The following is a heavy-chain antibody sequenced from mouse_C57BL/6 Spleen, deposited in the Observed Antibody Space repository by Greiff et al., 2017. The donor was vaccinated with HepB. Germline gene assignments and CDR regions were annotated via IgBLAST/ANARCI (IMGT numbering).Heavy chain of an antibody. CDR1: GFTFSDYG. V-gene: IGHV5-17*01. J-gene: IGHJ3*01. CDR2: ISSGSSTI. D-gene: IGHD1-1*01. CDR3: ARRDYGFAY. Sequence: DVKLVESGGGLVKPGGSLKLSCAASGFTFSDYGMHWVRQAPVKGLEWVAYISSGSSTIYYADTVKGRFTISRDNAKNTLFLQMTSLRSEDTAMYYCARRDYGFAYWGQGTLVTVSA.